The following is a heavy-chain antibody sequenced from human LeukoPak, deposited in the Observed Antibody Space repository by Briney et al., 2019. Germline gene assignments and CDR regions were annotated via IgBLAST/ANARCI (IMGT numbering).Heavy chain of an antibody. Sequence: GGSLRLSCAASGFIFSNYAMHWVRQAPGKGLEWVALISSDGSKIYYADSVKGRFTISRDNSRNTLYLQMNRLRAEDSAVYYCARGLHRRCSRGICYQPFDYWGQGTLVTVSS. CDR1: GFIFSNYA. V-gene: IGHV3-30*04. J-gene: IGHJ4*02. CDR2: ISSDGSKI. D-gene: IGHD2-15*01. CDR3: ARGLHRRCSRGICYQPFDY.